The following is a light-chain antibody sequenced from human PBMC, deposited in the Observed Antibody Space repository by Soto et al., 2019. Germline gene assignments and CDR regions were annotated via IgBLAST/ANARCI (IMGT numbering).Light chain of an antibody. CDR2: EVS. V-gene: IGLV2-8*01. Sequence: QSALTQPPSASGSPGQSVTISCTGTSSDVGSYNYVSWYQQHPGKAPKLMIYEVSQRPSGVPDRFSGSKSGNTASLTVSGLQAEDEADYYRSSYAGSKNLVFGGGTKLTVL. CDR3: SSYAGSKNLV. CDR1: SSDVGSYNY. J-gene: IGLJ2*01.